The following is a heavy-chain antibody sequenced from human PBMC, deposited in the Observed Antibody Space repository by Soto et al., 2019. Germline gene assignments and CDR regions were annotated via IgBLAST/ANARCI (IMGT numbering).Heavy chain of an antibody. V-gene: IGHV4-39*01. J-gene: IGHJ5*02. CDR3: ARQRVLSTNMFITSFDP. CDR1: GGSINSSDHF. D-gene: IGHD3-10*02. CDR2: VYYTETT. Sequence: SETRSLTCILSGGSINSSDHFWGWIRQTPGKGLEWIGSVYYTETTYYNPSLKSPVTISVETSRNTFSLKVNSVTAADTGIYYCARQRVLSTNMFITSFDPWGQGTLVTVSS.